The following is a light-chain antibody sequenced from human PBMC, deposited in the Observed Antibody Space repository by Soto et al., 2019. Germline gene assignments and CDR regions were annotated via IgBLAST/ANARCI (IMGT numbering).Light chain of an antibody. J-gene: IGLJ1*01. CDR3: CSYTGSTNDV. CDR2: QVT. V-gene: IGLV2-14*01. CDR1: SSDVGIYNY. Sequence: QSALAQPASVSGSPGQSITISCTGTSSDVGIYNYVSWYQQHPGKAPKLMIYQVTNRPSGVSNRFSGSKSGNTASLTISGLQAEDEADYYCCSYTGSTNDVSGHAPKVTVL.